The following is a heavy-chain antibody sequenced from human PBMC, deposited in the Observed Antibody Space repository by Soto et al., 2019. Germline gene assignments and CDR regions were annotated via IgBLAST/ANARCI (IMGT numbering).Heavy chain of an antibody. CDR2: INPDGNVG. V-gene: IGHV3-7*01. CDR1: GFTFSTYW. CDR3: VRARSTDSRPDY. J-gene: IGHJ4*02. Sequence: PGGSLRLSCVGSGFTFSTYWMNWVRQAPGKGLEWVANINPDGNVGTYVDSVRGRFTISRDNAKNSLFLQLDSLRAEDTAVYFCVRARSTDSRPDYWGQGTLVTVSS. D-gene: IGHD3-22*01.